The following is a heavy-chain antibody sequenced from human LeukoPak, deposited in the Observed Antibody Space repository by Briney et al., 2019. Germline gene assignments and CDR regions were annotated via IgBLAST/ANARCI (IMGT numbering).Heavy chain of an antibody. J-gene: IGHJ3*02. CDR3: ARDPGTGTDAFDI. Sequence: SVKVSCKASGGTSSSYAISWVRQAPGQGLEWMGRIIPILGIADYAQKFQGRVTITADKSTSTAYMELSSLRSEDTAVYYCARDPGTGTDAFDIWGQGTMVTVSS. D-gene: IGHD1-1*01. CDR2: IIPILGIA. V-gene: IGHV1-69*04. CDR1: GGTSSSYA.